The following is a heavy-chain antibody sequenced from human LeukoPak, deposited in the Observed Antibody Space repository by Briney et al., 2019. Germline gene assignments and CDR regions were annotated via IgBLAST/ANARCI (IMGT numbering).Heavy chain of an antibody. J-gene: IGHJ5*02. Sequence: ASVKVSCKVSGYTLTELSMHWVRQAPGKGLEWMGGFDPEDGETIYAQKFQGRVTMTEDTSTDTAYMELSSLRSEDTAVYYCARGRTVVVVAATRSANNWFDPWGQGTLVTVSS. CDR2: FDPEDGET. V-gene: IGHV1-24*01. CDR3: ARGRTVVVVAATRSANNWFDP. CDR1: GYTLTELS. D-gene: IGHD2-15*01.